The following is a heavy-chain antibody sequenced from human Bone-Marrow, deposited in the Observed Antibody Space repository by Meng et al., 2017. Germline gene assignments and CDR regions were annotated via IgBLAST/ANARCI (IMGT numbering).Heavy chain of an antibody. CDR2: ISYDGSNK. CDR3: ARVWDAGHYYYGMDV. Sequence: GGSLRLSCAASGFTFSSYAMHWVRQAPGKGLEWVAVISYDGSNKYYADSVKGRFTISRDNSKNTLYLQMNSLRAEDTAVYYCARVWDAGHYYYGMDVWGQGTTVTVSS. V-gene: IGHV3-30*04. D-gene: IGHD3-16*01. J-gene: IGHJ6*02. CDR1: GFTFSSYA.